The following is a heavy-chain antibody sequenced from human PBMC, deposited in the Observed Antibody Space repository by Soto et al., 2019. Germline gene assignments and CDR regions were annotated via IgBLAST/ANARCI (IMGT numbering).Heavy chain of an antibody. V-gene: IGHV1-3*01. CDR3: ARKDYYGSGIYYFDY. CDR2: INAANGDT. Sequence: ASVKVSFKASGYTFNKYPMHWVRPAPGQGLEWMGWINAANGDTGYSQKFQGRVTLTRDTSASTAYIELSSLRSEDTAVYYCARKDYYGSGIYYFDYWGQGTLVTVSS. J-gene: IGHJ4*02. CDR1: GYTFNKYP. D-gene: IGHD3-10*01.